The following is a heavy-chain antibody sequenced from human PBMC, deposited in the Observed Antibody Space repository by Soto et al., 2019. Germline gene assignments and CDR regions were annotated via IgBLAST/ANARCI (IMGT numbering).Heavy chain of an antibody. J-gene: IGHJ1*01. CDR2: IYHSGST. Sequence: QVQLQESGPGLVKPSGTLSLICAVSGGSISSVNWWSWLRQSPGKGLEWIGEIYHSGSTNYKPSLKSRVTISVDKSKNHFSLKLSSVTAADTAMYYCARDGPRHIVGHWGQGTLVTVSS. CDR1: GGSISSVNW. V-gene: IGHV4-4*02. CDR3: ARDGPRHIVGH. D-gene: IGHD2-21*01.